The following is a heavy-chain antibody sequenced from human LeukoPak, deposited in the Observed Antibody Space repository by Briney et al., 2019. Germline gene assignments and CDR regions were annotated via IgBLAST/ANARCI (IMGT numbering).Heavy chain of an antibody. CDR3: AKHSGSDSGYWLDP. CDR2: IKQDGSDK. V-gene: IGHV3-7*05. CDR1: GFTFSSYW. Sequence: GGSLRLSCAASGFTFSSYWMSWVRQAPGKGLEWVANIKQDGSDKYYVDSVKGRFTISRDNSKSTLYLQMNNLRAEDTAVYYCAKHSGSDSGYWLDPWGQGTRVTVSS. D-gene: IGHD5-12*01. J-gene: IGHJ5*02.